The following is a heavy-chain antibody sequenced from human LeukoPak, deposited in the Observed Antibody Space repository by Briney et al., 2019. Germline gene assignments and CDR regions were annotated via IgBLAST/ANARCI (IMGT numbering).Heavy chain of an antibody. Sequence: KPSETLSLTCTVSGGSVSSSSYYWGWIRQPPGKGLEWTGSIYYSGSTYYNPSLKSRVTISVDTSKNQFSLKLSSVTAADTAVYYCARHRYYYERSGPDAFDIWGQGTMVTVSS. CDR3: ARHRYYYERSGPDAFDI. CDR2: IYYSGST. D-gene: IGHD3-22*01. J-gene: IGHJ3*02. CDR1: GGSVSSSSYY. V-gene: IGHV4-39*01.